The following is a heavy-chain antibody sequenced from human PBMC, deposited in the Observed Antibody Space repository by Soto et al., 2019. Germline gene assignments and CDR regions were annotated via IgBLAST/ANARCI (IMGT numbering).Heavy chain of an antibody. CDR2: IIPIFGTA. D-gene: IGHD3-3*01. Sequence: SVKVSFKASGGTFSSYAISWVRQAPGQGLEWMGGIIPIFGTANYAQKFQGRVTITADESTSTAYMELSSLRSEDTAVYYCARLMYYDFWSGYYRRGEGDDAFDIWG. J-gene: IGHJ3*02. CDR1: GGTFSSYA. V-gene: IGHV1-69*13. CDR3: ARLMYYDFWSGYYRRGEGDDAFDI.